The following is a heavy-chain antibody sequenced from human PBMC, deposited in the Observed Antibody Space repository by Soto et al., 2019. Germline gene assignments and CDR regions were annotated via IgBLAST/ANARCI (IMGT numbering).Heavy chain of an antibody. CDR3: ARGQYGGKGY. CDR2: IKEDGSEK. V-gene: IGHV3-7*03. J-gene: IGHJ4*02. CDR1: GFTFSSYW. D-gene: IGHD2-15*01. Sequence: QPGGSLRLSCAASGFTFSSYWLNWVRQAPGKGLEWVANIKEDGSEKNYVDSVKGRFIISRDNAKESLFLQMNSLRAEDTAVYYCARGQYGGKGYWGQGTLVTVSS.